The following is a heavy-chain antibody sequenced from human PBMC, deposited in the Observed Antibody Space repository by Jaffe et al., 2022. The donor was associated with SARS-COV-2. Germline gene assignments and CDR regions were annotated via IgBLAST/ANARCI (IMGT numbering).Heavy chain of an antibody. CDR1: GFTFSSYW. Sequence: EVQLVESGGGLVQPGGSLRLSCAASGFTFSSYWMHWVRQAPGKGLVWVSSINSDGSSTSYADSVKGRFTISRDNAKNTLYLQMNSLRAEDTAVYYCARAGGGNHPDSSGDYYALGYYYYGMDVWGQGTTVTVSS. D-gene: IGHD3-22*01. J-gene: IGHJ6*02. CDR3: ARAGGGNHPDSSGDYYALGYYYYGMDV. V-gene: IGHV3-74*01. CDR2: INSDGSST.